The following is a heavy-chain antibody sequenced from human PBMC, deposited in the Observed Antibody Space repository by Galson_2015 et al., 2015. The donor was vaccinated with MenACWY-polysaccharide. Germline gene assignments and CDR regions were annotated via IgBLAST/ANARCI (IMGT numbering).Heavy chain of an antibody. CDR1: GFTFSNVW. D-gene: IGHD5-12*01. J-gene: IGHJ5*02. Sequence: LRLSCAASGFTFSNVWMSWVRQAPGKGLEWIGRIHSRGSTDYSPSLKSRVTISTDTSRNQLSLKLSSVTAADTAVYYCARSLGYSDSAFDNGRDVDRRFDPWGQGTLVTVSS. V-gene: IGHV4-59*08. CDR3: ARSLGYSDSAFDNGRDVDRRFDP. CDR2: IHSRGST.